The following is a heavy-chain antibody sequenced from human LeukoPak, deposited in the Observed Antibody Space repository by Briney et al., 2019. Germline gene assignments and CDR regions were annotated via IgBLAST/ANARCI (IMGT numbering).Heavy chain of an antibody. V-gene: IGHV1-46*01. J-gene: IGHJ5*02. CDR1: GYTFTSYY. CDR2: INPSGGST. Sequence: ASVKVSCKASGYTFTSYYMHWVRQAPGQGLEWMGIINPSGGSTSYAQKFQGRVTMTRNTSISTAYMELSSLRSEDTAVYYCARVEAEEGGPWGQGTLVTVSS. D-gene: IGHD3-16*01. CDR3: ARVEAEEGGP.